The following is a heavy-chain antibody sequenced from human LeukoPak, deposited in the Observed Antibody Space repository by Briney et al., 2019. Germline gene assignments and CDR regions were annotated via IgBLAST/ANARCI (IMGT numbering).Heavy chain of an antibody. CDR2: ISSSSSYI. J-gene: IGHJ6*03. D-gene: IGHD3-3*01. V-gene: IGHV3-21*04. CDR1: GFTFSSYS. Sequence: GGSLRLSCAASGFTFSSYSMNWVRQAPGKGLEWVSSISSSSSYIYYADSVKGRFTISRDNAKNSLYLQMNSLRAEDTAVYYCARASPTIFGVVIPRDYYYYYMDVWGQGTLVTVSS. CDR3: ARASPTIFGVVIPRDYYYYYMDV.